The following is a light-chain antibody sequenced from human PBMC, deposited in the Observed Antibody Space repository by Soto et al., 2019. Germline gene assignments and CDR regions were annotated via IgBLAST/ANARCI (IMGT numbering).Light chain of an antibody. V-gene: IGLV3-1*01. Sequence: SYELTQPPSVSVSPGQTASITCSGDKLGDKYACWYQQKPGQSPVLVIYQDSNRPSGIPERFSGSNSGNTATLTISGTQAMDEADYYCQACDSSTAVFGTGTKLTVL. CDR1: KLGDKY. CDR3: QACDSSTAV. J-gene: IGLJ1*01. CDR2: QDS.